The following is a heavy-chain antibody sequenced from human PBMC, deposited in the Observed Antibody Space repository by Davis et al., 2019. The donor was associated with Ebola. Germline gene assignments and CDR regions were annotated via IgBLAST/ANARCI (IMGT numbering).Heavy chain of an antibody. Sequence: ASVKVSCKASGYTFTGYYMHWVRQAPGQGLEWMGRINPKSGGPNYAQKFQGRVTMTRDTSISTAYMELSRLRSDDTAVYYCAREPTNYYYGMDVWGKRTTVTVSS. CDR1: GYTFTGYY. J-gene: IGHJ6*04. CDR3: AREPTNYYYGMDV. CDR2: INPKSGGP. V-gene: IGHV1-2*06.